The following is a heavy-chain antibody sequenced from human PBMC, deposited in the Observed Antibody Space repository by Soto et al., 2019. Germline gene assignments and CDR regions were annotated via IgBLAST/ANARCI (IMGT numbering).Heavy chain of an antibody. V-gene: IGHV3-48*01. CDR2: ISSSSTI. CDR1: GFTFSSYS. Sequence: PGGSLRLSCAASGFTFSSYSMNWVRQAPGKGLEWVSYISSSSTIYYADSVKGRFTISRDNAKNSLYLQMNSLRAEDTAVYYCASAPPRYNWNDEDAFDIWGQGTMVTVSS. J-gene: IGHJ3*02. CDR3: ASAPPRYNWNDEDAFDI. D-gene: IGHD1-1*01.